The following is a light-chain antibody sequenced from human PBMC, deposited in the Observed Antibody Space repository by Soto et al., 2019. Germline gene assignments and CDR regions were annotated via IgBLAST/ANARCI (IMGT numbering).Light chain of an antibody. CDR3: HQYNTGLALT. J-gene: IGKJ4*01. Sequence: EIVLTQSTGTLSLSPGARSTLSCRASQSVSSSYLAWYQQKPGQAPRLLIYDASTRATGIPVRFRGSGSGTEFTLTISSLQSEDSAVYYCHQYNTGLALTFGGGGKVDIK. CDR1: QSVSSSY. V-gene: IGKV3-15*01. CDR2: DAS.